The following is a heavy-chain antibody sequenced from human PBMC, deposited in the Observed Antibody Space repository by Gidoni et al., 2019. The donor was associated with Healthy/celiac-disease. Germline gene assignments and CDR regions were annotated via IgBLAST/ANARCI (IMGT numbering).Heavy chain of an antibody. CDR3: AKGHGSSGYLNYFDY. CDR2: ISGSGGST. V-gene: IGHV3-23*01. Sequence: EVQLLESGGGLVQPGGSLRLSCAAYGFTFSSYAMCGVRQATRKGLEWVSAISGSGGSTYYADFVKGRFTISRDNSKNTLYLQMNSLRAEDTAVYYCAKGHGSSGYLNYFDYWGQGTLVTVSS. J-gene: IGHJ4*02. CDR1: GFTFSSYA. D-gene: IGHD3-22*01.